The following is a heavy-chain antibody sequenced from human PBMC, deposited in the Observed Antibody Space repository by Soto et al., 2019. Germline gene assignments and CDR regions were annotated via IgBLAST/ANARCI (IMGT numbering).Heavy chain of an antibody. CDR2: IHYSGSI. J-gene: IGHJ6*02. CDR3: AREDDGGDRDYYGLDV. Sequence: QVQLQQSGPGLVKPSQTLSLTCTVSGGSISYEYYHWTWIRQSPGKGLEWIGYIHYSGSIIYNPSFKSRVTISVDTSKNQFSPQLSSVTAADTAAYFCAREDDGGDRDYYGLDVWGQGTTVTVSS. D-gene: IGHD2-21*02. CDR1: GGSISYEYYH. V-gene: IGHV4-30-4*08.